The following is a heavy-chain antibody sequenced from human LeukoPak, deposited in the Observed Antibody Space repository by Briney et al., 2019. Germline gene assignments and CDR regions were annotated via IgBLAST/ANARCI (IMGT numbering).Heavy chain of an antibody. CDR2: MNPNSGNT. Sequence: ASVKVSCKASGYTFTSYDINWVRQATGQGLEWMGWMNPNSGNTGYAQKFQGRVTMTRNTSISTAYMELSSLRSEATAVYHCARGPYGAVAGTFGDLDYWGQGTLLTVSS. CDR3: ARGPYGAVAGTFGDLDY. CDR1: GYTFTSYD. J-gene: IGHJ4*02. D-gene: IGHD6-19*01. V-gene: IGHV1-8*01.